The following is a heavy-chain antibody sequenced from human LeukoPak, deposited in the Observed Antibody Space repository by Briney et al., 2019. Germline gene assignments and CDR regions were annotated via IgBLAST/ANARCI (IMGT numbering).Heavy chain of an antibody. V-gene: IGHV4-4*02. CDR2: IYHSGST. CDR1: GGSISSSNW. Sequence: SETLSLTCAVSGGSISSSNWWSWVRQPPGKGLEWIGEIYHSGSTNYNPSLKSRVTVSVDKFKNQFSLKLSSVTAADTAVYYCARGYYDILTGYYFDYWGQGTLVTVSS. J-gene: IGHJ4*02. CDR3: ARGYYDILTGYYFDY. D-gene: IGHD3-9*01.